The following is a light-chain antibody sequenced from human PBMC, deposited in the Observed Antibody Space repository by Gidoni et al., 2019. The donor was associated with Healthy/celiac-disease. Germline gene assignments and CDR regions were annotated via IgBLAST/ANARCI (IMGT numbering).Light chain of an antibody. Sequence: AIQLTQSPSTLSASVGDRVTITGRASQGISSALAWYQQKPGTAPKLLIYDASSLKSEVPSSFSGSGSGTDFTLTISSLQPEDFATYYYHQFNNYLSITFGQGTRLEIK. CDR2: DAS. CDR1: QGISSA. V-gene: IGKV1D-13*01. CDR3: HQFNNYLSIT. J-gene: IGKJ5*01.